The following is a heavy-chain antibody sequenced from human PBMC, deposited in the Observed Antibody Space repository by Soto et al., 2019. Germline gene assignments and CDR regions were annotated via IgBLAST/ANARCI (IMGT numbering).Heavy chain of an antibody. V-gene: IGHV4-34*01. D-gene: IGHD3-3*01. CDR2: INHSGST. Sequence: QVQLQQWGAGLLKPSETLSLTCAVYGGSFSGYYWSWIRQPPGKGLEWIGEINHSGSTNYNPSLKSRVTISVDTSKNQFSLKLSSVTAADTAVYYCARGKADLREMAFFVYWGQGTLVTVSS. CDR3: ARGKADLREMAFFVY. CDR1: GGSFSGYY. J-gene: IGHJ4*02.